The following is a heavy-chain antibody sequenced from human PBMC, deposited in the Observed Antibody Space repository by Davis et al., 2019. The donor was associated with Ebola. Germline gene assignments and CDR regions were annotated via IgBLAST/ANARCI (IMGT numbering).Heavy chain of an antibody. CDR3: TSPGTTVTNEDY. V-gene: IGHV3-73*01. D-gene: IGHD4-17*01. Sequence: GESLKISCAASGFTFSGSAMHWVRQASGKGLEWVARIRSKANSYATAYAASVKGRFTISRDDSKNTLYLQMNSLKTEDTAVYYCTSPGTTVTNEDYWGQGTLVTVSS. CDR1: GFTFSGSA. CDR2: IRSKANSYAT. J-gene: IGHJ4*02.